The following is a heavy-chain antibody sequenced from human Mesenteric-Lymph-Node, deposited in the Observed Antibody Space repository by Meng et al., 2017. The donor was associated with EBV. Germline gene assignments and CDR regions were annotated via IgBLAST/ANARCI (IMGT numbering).Heavy chain of an antibody. CDR2: IWYDGSKK. CDR1: EFAFSTYG. Sequence: QVPLVESCGGLVQTGMALRLSCAASEFAFSTYGMFWVRQAPGKGPEWVAVIWYDGSKKDHADSVKGRFTISRDNSKSTLYLQMNSLRAEDTAVYYCARDDNYGEGISWGQGTLVTVSS. D-gene: IGHD4-17*01. CDR3: ARDDNYGEGIS. V-gene: IGHV3-33*01. J-gene: IGHJ5*02.